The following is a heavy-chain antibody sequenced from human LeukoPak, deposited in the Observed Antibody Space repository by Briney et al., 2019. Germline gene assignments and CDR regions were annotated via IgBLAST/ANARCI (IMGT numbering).Heavy chain of an antibody. V-gene: IGHV3-23*01. D-gene: IGHD3-22*01. CDR2: ISASGGRT. CDR3: AKRGVVIRVILVGFHKEAYYFDS. J-gene: IGHJ4*02. Sequence: GGSLRLSCAVSGITLTNYGMSWVRQAPGKGLEWVAGISASGGRTNYADSVKGRFTISRDNPKNTLYLQMSSLRAEDTAVYFCAKRGVVIRVILVGFHKEAYYFDSWGQGALVTVSS. CDR1: GITLTNYG.